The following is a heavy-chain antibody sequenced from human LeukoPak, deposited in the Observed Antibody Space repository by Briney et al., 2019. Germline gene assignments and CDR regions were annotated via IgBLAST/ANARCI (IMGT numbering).Heavy chain of an antibody. J-gene: IGHJ4*02. Sequence: GGSLRLSCAASGFAFSTYWMHWVRQAPGKGLVWVSRVNGDGSSTNYADSVKGRFTISRDNAKNTLYLQMNSLRAEDTAVYYCARDGIAAVDFDYWGQGILVTVSS. CDR3: ARDGIAAVDFDY. D-gene: IGHD6-13*01. CDR1: GFAFSTYW. CDR2: VNGDGSST. V-gene: IGHV3-74*01.